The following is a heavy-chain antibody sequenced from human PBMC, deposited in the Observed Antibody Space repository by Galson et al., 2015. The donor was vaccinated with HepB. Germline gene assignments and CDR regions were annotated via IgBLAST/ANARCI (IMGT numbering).Heavy chain of an antibody. CDR2: IYSGGST. CDR1: GFTVSSNY. CDR3: ARELGSGQSGFDY. D-gene: IGHD3-3*01. Sequence: SLRLSCAASGFTVSSNYMSWVRQAPGKGLEWVSVIYSGGSTYYADSVKGRFTISRDNSKNTLYLQMNSLRAEDTAVYYCARELGSGQSGFDYWGQGTLVTVSS. J-gene: IGHJ4*02. V-gene: IGHV3-66*02.